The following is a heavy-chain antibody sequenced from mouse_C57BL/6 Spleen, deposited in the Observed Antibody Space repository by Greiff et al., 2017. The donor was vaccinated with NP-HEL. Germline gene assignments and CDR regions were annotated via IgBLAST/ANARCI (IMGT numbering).Heavy chain of an antibody. CDR3: TTGARDLLGAY. Sequence: EVQLQQSGAELVRPGASVKLSCTASGFNIKDYYMHWVKQRPEQGLEWIGRIDPEDGDTEYAPKFQGKATMTADTSSNTADLQLSSLTSEDTAVYYCTTGARDLLGAYWGQGTLVTVSA. J-gene: IGHJ3*01. CDR2: IDPEDGDT. D-gene: IGHD2-1*01. CDR1: GFNIKDYY. V-gene: IGHV14-1*01.